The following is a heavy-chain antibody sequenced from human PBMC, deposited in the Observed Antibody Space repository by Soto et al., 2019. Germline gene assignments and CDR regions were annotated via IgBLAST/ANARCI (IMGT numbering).Heavy chain of an antibody. CDR3: AKVKEQQLAFDY. Sequence: GSLRLSCAASGFTFSSYGMHWVRQAPGKGLEWVAVISYDGSNKYYADSVKGRFTISRDNSKNTLYLQMNSLRAEDTAVYYCAKVKEQQLAFDYWGQGTLVTVSS. CDR2: ISYDGSNK. CDR1: GFTFSSYG. J-gene: IGHJ4*02. V-gene: IGHV3-30*18. D-gene: IGHD6-13*01.